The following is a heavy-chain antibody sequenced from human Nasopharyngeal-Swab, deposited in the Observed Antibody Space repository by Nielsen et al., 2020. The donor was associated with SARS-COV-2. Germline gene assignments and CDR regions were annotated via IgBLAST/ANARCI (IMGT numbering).Heavy chain of an antibody. Sequence: SLKISCAASGFTISRYWMLWVRHAPGKGLVWVSRLHSDGSGTTYADSVRGRFTISRDNAKNTLYLQMNSLRAEDTAVYYCARGGDGYSMDYWGQGTLVTVSS. J-gene: IGHJ4*02. D-gene: IGHD5-24*01. CDR2: LHSDGSGT. CDR3: ARGGDGYSMDY. CDR1: GFTISRYW. V-gene: IGHV3-74*01.